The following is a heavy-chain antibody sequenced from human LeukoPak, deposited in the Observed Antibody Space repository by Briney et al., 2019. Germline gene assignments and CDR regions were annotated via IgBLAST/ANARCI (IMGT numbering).Heavy chain of an antibody. D-gene: IGHD6-19*01. CDR3: ARASGWYCYYYMDV. CDR2: ISGSGGST. V-gene: IGHV3-23*01. Sequence: GGSLRLSCAASGFTFSSYAMSWVRQAPGKGLEWVSAISGSGGSTYYADSVKGRFTISRDNSKNTLYLQMNSLRAEDTAVYYCARASGWYCYYYMDVWGKGTTVTVSS. CDR1: GFTFSSYA. J-gene: IGHJ6*03.